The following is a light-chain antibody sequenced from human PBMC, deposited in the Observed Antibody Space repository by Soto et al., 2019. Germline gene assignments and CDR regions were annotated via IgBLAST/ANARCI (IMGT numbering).Light chain of an antibody. V-gene: IGLV1-40*01. J-gene: IGLJ2*01. CDR2: GNT. CDR3: QSYAGSLSAFVV. Sequence: QSVLTQPPSVSGAPGQRVTISCTGSSSNIGAGYDVYWYQQLPGTAPKLLIYGNTNRPSGVPDRFSGSKSGTSASLAITGLQAEDEADDYCQSYAGSLSAFVVFGGGTKLTVL. CDR1: SSNIGAGYD.